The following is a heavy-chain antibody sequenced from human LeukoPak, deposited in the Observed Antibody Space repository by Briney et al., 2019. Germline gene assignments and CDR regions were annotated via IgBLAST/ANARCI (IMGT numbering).Heavy chain of an antibody. J-gene: IGHJ4*02. D-gene: IGHD3-10*01. CDR2: VYYSGSA. V-gene: IGHV4-59*01. CDR1: GGSISTYY. Sequence: KASETLSLTCTVSGGSISTYYWSWIRQPPGKGLGWIGYVYYSGSANYNPSLKSRVTISVDTSKNQFSLKLSSVTAADTAVYYCARSYGSGNYFDYWGQGTLVTVSS. CDR3: ARSYGSGNYFDY.